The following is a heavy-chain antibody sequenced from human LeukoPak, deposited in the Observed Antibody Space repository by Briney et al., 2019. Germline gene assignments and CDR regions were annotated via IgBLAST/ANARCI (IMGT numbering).Heavy chain of an antibody. CDR3: ARGARRVVGMVRGVITENWVDP. D-gene: IGHD3-10*01. J-gene: IGHJ5*02. Sequence: GGSLRLSCAASGFTFSSYWMSWVRQAPGKGLEWVSGINWNGGSTGYADSVKGRFTISRDNAKNSLYLQMNSPRAEDTALYYCARGARRVVGMVRGVITENWVDPWGQGTLVTVSS. CDR2: INWNGGST. CDR1: GFTFSSYW. V-gene: IGHV3-20*04.